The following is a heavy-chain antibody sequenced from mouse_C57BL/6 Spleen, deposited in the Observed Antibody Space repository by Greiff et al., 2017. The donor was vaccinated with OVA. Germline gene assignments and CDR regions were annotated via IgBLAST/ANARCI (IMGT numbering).Heavy chain of an antibody. V-gene: IGHV5-17*01. J-gene: IGHJ1*03. CDR2: ISSGSSTI. CDR1: GFTFSDYG. Sequence: DVHLVESGGGLVKPGGSLKLSCAASGFTFSDYGMHWVRQAPEKGLEWVAYISSGSSTIYYADTVKGRFTISRDNAKNTLFLQMTSLRSEDTAMYYCARTRLRLYFDVWGTGTTVTVSS. CDR3: ARTRLRLYFDV. D-gene: IGHD2-4*01.